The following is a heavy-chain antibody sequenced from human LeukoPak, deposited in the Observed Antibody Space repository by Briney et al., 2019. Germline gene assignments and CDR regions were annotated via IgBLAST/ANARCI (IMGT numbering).Heavy chain of an antibody. J-gene: IGHJ4*02. CDR1: GFTFSSYG. CDR2: IRYDGSKK. V-gene: IGHV3-30*02. D-gene: IGHD3-10*01. Sequence: GGSLRLSCAASGFTFSSYGMHWVRQAPGKGLEWVAFIRYDGSKKYYADSVKGRFTISRDNSKNTLYLQMNSLRAEDTAVYYCAKEGVPSRWFGRNYFDYWGQGTLVTVSS. CDR3: AKEGVPSRWFGRNYFDY.